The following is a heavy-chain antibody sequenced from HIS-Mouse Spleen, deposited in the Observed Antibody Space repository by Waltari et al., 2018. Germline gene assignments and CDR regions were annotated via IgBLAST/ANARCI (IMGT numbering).Heavy chain of an antibody. Sequence: QLQLQESGPGLVKPSETLSFTCTVSGASISSRSYYWGWIRQPPGKGLQWIGSIYYSGSTYYNPSLKSRVTISVDTSKNQFSLKLSSVTAADTAVYYCAREIPYSSSWYDWYFDLWGRGTLVTVSS. CDR2: IYYSGST. D-gene: IGHD6-13*01. V-gene: IGHV4-39*07. CDR3: AREIPYSSSWYDWYFDL. CDR1: GASISSRSYY. J-gene: IGHJ2*01.